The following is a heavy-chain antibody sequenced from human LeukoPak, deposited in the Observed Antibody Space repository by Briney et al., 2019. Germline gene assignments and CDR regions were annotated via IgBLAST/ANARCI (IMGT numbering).Heavy chain of an antibody. D-gene: IGHD2-2*01. J-gene: IGHJ4*01. CDR2: VNPGGSFP. V-gene: IGHV3-74*03. CDR3: ARDRGHAYFFNY. CDR1: GFRYNILW. Sequence: GGSLRLSCAPSGFRYNILWMHWVRHVRGKGVVWVARVNPGGSFPTYADAVQGQFIISRDNDKAILYMQKTTLRADDTAIYYCARDRGHAYFFNYWGQGTLVTVSS.